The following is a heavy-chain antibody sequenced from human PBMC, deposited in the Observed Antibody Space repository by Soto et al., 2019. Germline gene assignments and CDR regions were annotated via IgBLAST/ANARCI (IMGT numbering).Heavy chain of an antibody. CDR3: ARRGGSSSGYYYYAMDV. CDR2: IYSNGDT. CDR1: SDSMNSGGYY. J-gene: IGHJ6*02. V-gene: IGHV4-31*03. Sequence: SETLSLTCSVSSDSMNSGGYYWSWIRQHPGKGLEWIGYIYSNGDTYYNPSLKSRVTISVDTSKNQFSLNLTSVTAADTAVYYCARRGGSSSGYYYYAMDVWGQGTAVTVSS. D-gene: IGHD6-6*01.